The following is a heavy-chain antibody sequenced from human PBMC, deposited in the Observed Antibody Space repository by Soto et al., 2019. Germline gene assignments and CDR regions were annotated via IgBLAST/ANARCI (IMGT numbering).Heavy chain of an antibody. CDR2: IKSKTDGGTT. V-gene: IGHV3-15*07. D-gene: IGHD3-22*01. CDR3: TTEXTYYDSIGYYYSNRFDY. CDR1: GFTFSNAW. J-gene: IGHJ4*02. Sequence: GGSLRLSCAASGFTFSNAWMNWVRQAPGKGLEWVGRIKSKTDGGTTDYAAPVKGRFTISRDDSKNTLYLQMNSLKTQDTALDYCTTEXTYYDSIGYYYSNRFDYWGQGTLVTVSS.